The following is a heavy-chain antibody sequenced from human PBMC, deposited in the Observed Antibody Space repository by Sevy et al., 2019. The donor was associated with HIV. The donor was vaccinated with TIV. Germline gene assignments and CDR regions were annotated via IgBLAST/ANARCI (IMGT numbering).Heavy chain of an antibody. J-gene: IGHJ4*02. CDR3: ASTSCSGGSCYSLIDA. CDR2: IYSGGST. CDR1: GFTVSGNY. Sequence: GGSLRLSCAASGFTVSGNYMSWVRQAPGKGLEWVSVIYSGGSTYYADSVKGRFTISRDTSKTTLYVQMNSLRFEDTAVYYCASTSCSGGSCYSLIDAWGQGTLVTVSS. D-gene: IGHD2-15*01. V-gene: IGHV3-66*02.